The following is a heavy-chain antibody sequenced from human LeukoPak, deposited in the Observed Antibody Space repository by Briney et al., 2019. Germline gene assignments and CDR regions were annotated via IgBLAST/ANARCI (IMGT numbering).Heavy chain of an antibody. CDR2: INHSGST. J-gene: IGHJ3*02. Sequence: SETLSLTCAVYGGSFSGHYWTWLRQSPERGLEWIGEINHSGSTNYNPSLKSRVIISLDTSKNQFSLNLNSATAADTAVYYCARASLLDIVASYSSSRSGFAFDIWGRGTLATVSS. D-gene: IGHD5-12*01. CDR1: GGSFSGHY. CDR3: ARASLLDIVASYSSSRSGFAFDI. V-gene: IGHV4-34*01.